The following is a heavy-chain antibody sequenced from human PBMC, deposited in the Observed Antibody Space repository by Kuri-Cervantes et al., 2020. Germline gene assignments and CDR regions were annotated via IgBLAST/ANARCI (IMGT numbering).Heavy chain of an antibody. Sequence: GESLKISCAASGFSFSDFGMHWVRQAPGKGLEWVAVISYDGSNKYYADSVKGRFTISRDNSKNTLYLQMNSLRAEDTAVYYCARGGYGMDVWGQGTAVTVSS. J-gene: IGHJ6*02. V-gene: IGHV3-30*03. CDR3: ARGGYGMDV. CDR1: GFSFSDFG. CDR2: ISYDGSNK.